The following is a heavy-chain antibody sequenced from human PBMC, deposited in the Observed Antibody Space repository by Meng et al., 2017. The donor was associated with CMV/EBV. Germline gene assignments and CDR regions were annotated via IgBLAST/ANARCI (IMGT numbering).Heavy chain of an antibody. J-gene: IGHJ6*02. CDR1: GFTFSSYG. CDR2: IRYDGSNK. Sequence: GGSLRLSCAASGFTFSSYGMHWVRQAPGKGLEWVAFIRYDGSNKYYADSVKGRFTIPRDNSKNTLYLQMNSLRAEDTAVYYCAKHAGSYYSYYYYYGMDVWGQGTTVTVSS. D-gene: IGHD1-26*01. CDR3: AKHAGSYYSYYYYYGMDV. V-gene: IGHV3-30*02.